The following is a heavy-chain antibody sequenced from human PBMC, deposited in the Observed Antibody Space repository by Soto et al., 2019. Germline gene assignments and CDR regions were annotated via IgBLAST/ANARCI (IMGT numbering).Heavy chain of an antibody. V-gene: IGHV1-69*01. D-gene: IGHD2-2*03. J-gene: IGHJ4*02. CDR3: ARDRAGYCSHFVY. Sequence: QVYLVQSGAEVKKPGSSVKVSCKALRGTFTNYAFSWVRQAPGQGLEWMGGIMPFFGSGNYAQKFQGRINITADESTRSVYLELTSLRSEDTAVYYCARDRAGYCSHFVYWGQGTLVTVSS. CDR1: RGTFTNYA. CDR2: IMPFFGSG.